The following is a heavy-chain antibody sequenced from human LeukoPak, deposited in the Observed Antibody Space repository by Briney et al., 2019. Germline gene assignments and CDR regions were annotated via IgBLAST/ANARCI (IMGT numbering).Heavy chain of an antibody. CDR1: GFPFSNYW. CDR3: ARDRVTNSYDYYGLDV. D-gene: IGHD3-10*01. V-gene: IGHV3-7*03. J-gene: IGHJ6*02. Sequence: GGSLRLSCAASGFPFSNYWMTWVRQGPGKGLEWVANINQGGSGKYYVDSVKGRFTISRDNAKNSLYLQINSLRAEDTAVYFCARDRVTNSYDYYGLDVWGQGTTVSVSS. CDR2: INQGGSGK.